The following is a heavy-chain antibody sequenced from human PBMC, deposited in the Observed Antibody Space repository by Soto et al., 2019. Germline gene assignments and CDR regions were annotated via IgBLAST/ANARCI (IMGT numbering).Heavy chain of an antibody. D-gene: IGHD5-18*01. CDR2: ISWNSGNI. CDR3: VRSKGGYSYGPPFDY. Sequence: EVQLEESGGALVQPGRSLRLSCAASGFTFDDYAMHWVRQVLGKGLEWVSSISWNSGNIGYADSVKGRFTTARDNSTNSLYLQMNSLRPEDTALYYCVRSKGGYSYGPPFDYWGQGTLVTVSS. V-gene: IGHV3-9*01. CDR1: GFTFDDYA. J-gene: IGHJ4*02.